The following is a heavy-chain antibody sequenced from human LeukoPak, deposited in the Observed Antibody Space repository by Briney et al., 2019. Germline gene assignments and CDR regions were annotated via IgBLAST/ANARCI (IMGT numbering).Heavy chain of an antibody. V-gene: IGHV3-48*01. D-gene: IGHD3-10*01. CDR3: AREDLRG. CDR1: GFTFSNYA. Sequence: GGSLKLSCAASGFTFSNYAMSWVRQAPGKGLEWVSYISSSSSTIYYADSVKGRFTISRDNAKNSLYLQMNSLRAEDTAVYYCAREDLRGWGQGTLVTVSS. J-gene: IGHJ4*02. CDR2: ISSSSSTI.